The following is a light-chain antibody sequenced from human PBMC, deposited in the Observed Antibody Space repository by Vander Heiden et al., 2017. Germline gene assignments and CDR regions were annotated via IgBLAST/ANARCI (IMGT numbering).Light chain of an antibody. Sequence: DIVMTQSPLSLPVTPGEPASISCRSSQRLLHSNGYNYLDWYLQKPGQSLQLLIYLGSNRASGVPDRVSGSGSGKDVTLKSSRVEAEDVGVYYCMQDLRPITFGQGTRLEIK. CDR3: MQDLRPIT. CDR1: QRLLHSNGYNY. J-gene: IGKJ5*01. CDR2: LGS. V-gene: IGKV2-28*01.